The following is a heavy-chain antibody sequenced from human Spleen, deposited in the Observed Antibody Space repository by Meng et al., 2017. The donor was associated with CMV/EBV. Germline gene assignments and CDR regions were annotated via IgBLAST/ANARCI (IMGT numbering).Heavy chain of an antibody. V-gene: IGHV4-30-4*08. J-gene: IGHJ5*02. D-gene: IGHD2-2*01. CDR1: GSYY. CDR3: ARSPDIVVVPAARSPSWFDP. CDR2: IYYSGST. Sequence: GSYYWSWIRQPPGKGLEWIGYIYYSGSTYYNPSLKSRVTISVDTSKNQFSLKLSSVTAADTAVYYCARSPDIVVVPAARSPSWFDPWGQGTLVTVSS.